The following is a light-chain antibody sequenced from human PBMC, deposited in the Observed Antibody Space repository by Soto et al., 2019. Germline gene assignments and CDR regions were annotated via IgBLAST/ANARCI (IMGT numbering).Light chain of an antibody. CDR2: EVS. CDR1: SSDVGGYNY. J-gene: IGLJ2*01. V-gene: IGLV2-8*01. Sequence: QAVLTQPPSASGSPGQSVTISCTGTSSDVGGYNYVSWYRQHPGKAPKLMIYEVSKRPSGVPDRFSGSKSGNTASLTVSGLQAEDEADYYCSSYAGSNNLVFGGGTKLTVL. CDR3: SSYAGSNNLV.